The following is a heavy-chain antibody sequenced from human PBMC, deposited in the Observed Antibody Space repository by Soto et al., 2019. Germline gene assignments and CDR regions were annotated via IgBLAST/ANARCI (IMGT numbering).Heavy chain of an antibody. CDR3: AREXDHPVGVGWFDP. D-gene: IGHD3-16*01. J-gene: IGHJ5*02. CDR1: GFTFSSYA. CDR2: ISYDGNNK. V-gene: IGHV3-30-3*01. Sequence: QVQLVESGGGVVQPGRSLRLSCAASGFTFSSYAMHWVRQAPGKGLEWVAVISYDGNNKYYADSVKGRFTISRDNSKNTLYLXMNXLXAXXTAVYYCAREXDHPVGVGWFDPWGQGTLVTVSS.